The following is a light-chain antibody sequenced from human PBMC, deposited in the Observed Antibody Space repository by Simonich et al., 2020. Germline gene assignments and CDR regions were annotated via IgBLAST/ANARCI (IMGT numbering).Light chain of an antibody. CDR2: AAS. V-gene: IGKV1-8*01. CDR3: QQYNSYSPSYT. CDR1: QGISSY. Sequence: IQMTQSPSTLSASVGDRVTITCRASQGISSYLACYQQKPGKAPKLLIYAASTLQSGVPSRFSGSGSGTDFTLTISCLQSEDFATYYCQQYNSYSPSYTFGPGTKVDIK. J-gene: IGKJ3*01.